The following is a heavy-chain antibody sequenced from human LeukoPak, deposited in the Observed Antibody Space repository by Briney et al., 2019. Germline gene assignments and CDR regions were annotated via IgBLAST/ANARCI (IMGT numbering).Heavy chain of an antibody. CDR2: IYYSGST. J-gene: IGHJ5*02. Sequence: SETLSLTCTVSGGSISSYYWSWIRQPPGKGLEWIGYIYYSGSTNYNPSLKSRVTISVNTSKNQFSLKLSSVTAADTAVYYCARDHETGLLWGGFDPWGQGTLVTVSS. CDR3: ARDHETGLLWGGFDP. CDR1: GGSISSYY. D-gene: IGHD4-23*01. V-gene: IGHV4-59*01.